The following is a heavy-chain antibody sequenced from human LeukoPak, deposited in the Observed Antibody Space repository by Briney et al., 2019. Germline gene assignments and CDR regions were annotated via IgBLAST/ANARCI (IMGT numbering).Heavy chain of an antibody. J-gene: IGHJ4*02. V-gene: IGHV3-9*01. Sequence: GGSLRLSCAASGFTFDDYAMHWVRQAPGKGLEWVSGISWNSGSIVYADSVKGRFTISRDNAKNSLYLQMNSLRAEDTALYYCAKVRAGQSFDYWGQGTLVTVSS. CDR3: AKVRAGQSFDY. CDR2: ISWNSGSI. D-gene: IGHD6-13*01. CDR1: GFTFDDYA.